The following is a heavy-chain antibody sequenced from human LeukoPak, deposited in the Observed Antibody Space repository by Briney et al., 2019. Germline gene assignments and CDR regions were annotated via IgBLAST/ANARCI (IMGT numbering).Heavy chain of an antibody. CDR2: ISSSSSYI. CDR1: GFTFSSYS. Sequence: GGSLRLSCAASGFTFSSYSMNWVRQAPGKGLEWVSSISSSSSYIYYADSVKGRFTISRDNAKNSLYLQMNSLRAEDTAMYYCARVLGIAVAGTVARGSSIDYWGQGTLVTVSS. J-gene: IGHJ4*02. D-gene: IGHD6-19*01. CDR3: ARVLGIAVAGTVARGSSIDY. V-gene: IGHV3-21*01.